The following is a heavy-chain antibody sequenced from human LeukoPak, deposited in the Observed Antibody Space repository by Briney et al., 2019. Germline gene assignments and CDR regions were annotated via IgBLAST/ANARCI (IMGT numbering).Heavy chain of an antibody. Sequence: SETLTLTCTASGGSISSSSYYWGWIRQPPGKGLEWIGSIYYSGSTYYNPSLKSRVTISVDTSKNQFSLKLSSVTAADTAVYYSARDGNPWNLDVWGRGTLVTVSS. CDR2: IYYSGST. CDR3: ARDGNPWNLDV. D-gene: IGHD1-14*01. J-gene: IGHJ2*01. V-gene: IGHV4-39*02. CDR1: GGSISSSSYY.